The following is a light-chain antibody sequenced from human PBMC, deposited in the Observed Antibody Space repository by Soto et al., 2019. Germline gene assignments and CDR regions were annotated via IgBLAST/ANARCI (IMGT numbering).Light chain of an antibody. J-gene: IGKJ1*01. Sequence: ESVLTQSPRTLPLSPGERATLSCRASQSVSSSYLAWYQQKPCQAPRLLIYGASSRATGIPDRFSGSGSGTDFTLTISRLEPEDFAVYYCQQYGSSTWTFGQGTKVDIK. CDR1: QSVSSSY. V-gene: IGKV3-20*01. CDR2: GAS. CDR3: QQYGSSTWT.